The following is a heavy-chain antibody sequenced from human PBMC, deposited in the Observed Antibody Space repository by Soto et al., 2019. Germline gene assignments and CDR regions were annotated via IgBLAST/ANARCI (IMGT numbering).Heavy chain of an antibody. J-gene: IGHJ5*02. CDR3: ARGGPSYYDFWSGYYASNPPWFDP. D-gene: IGHD3-3*01. Sequence: SETLSLTCTVSGGSIIRYYWSWILQPPGKGLEWIGYIYYSGSTNYNPSLKSRVTISVDTSKNQFSLKLSSVTAADTAVYYCARGGPSYYDFWSGYYASNPPWFDPWAQRTPVPVSA. V-gene: IGHV4-59*01. CDR1: GGSIIRYY. CDR2: IYYSGST.